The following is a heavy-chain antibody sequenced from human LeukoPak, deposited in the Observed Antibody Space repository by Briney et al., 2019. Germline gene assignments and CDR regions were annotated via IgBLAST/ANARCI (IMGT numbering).Heavy chain of an antibody. CDR2: IKEDGSEK. V-gene: IGHV3-7*01. Sequence: PGGSLRLSCAASGFTFSNYWMSWVRQAPGKGLERVANIKEDGSEKYYVDSVKGRFTISRDNARNSLYLQMNSLRAEDTAVYYCASGWQLGYWGQGTLVTVSS. CDR1: GFTFSNYW. D-gene: IGHD2-15*01. J-gene: IGHJ4*02. CDR3: ASGWQLGY.